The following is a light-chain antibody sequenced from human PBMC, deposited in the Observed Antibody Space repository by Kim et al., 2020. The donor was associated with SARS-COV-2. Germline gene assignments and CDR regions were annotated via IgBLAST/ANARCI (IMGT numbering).Light chain of an antibody. CDR2: WAS. V-gene: IGKV4-1*01. CDR3: QQHYTTPYT. J-gene: IGKJ2*01. CDR1: QSVLYRSSNKNY. Sequence: RATINCKSSQSVLYRSSNKNYLAWYQQKPGQSPKLLIYWASTRESGVPYRFSGSGSGTDFTLTISSLQAEDVAVYYCQQHYTTPYTFGQGTKLEIK.